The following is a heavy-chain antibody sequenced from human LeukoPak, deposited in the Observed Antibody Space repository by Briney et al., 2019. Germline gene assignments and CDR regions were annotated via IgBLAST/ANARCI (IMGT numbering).Heavy chain of an antibody. D-gene: IGHD6-19*01. CDR3: AKGGIAVAVDY. CDR2: ISSSSSYI. CDR1: GFTFSSYS. J-gene: IGHJ4*02. Sequence: TGGSLRLSCAASGFTFSSYSMNWVRQAPGKGLEWVSSISSSSSYIYYADSVKGRFTISRDNAKNSLYLQMNSLRAEDTAVYYCAKGGIAVAVDYWGQGTLVTVSS. V-gene: IGHV3-21*04.